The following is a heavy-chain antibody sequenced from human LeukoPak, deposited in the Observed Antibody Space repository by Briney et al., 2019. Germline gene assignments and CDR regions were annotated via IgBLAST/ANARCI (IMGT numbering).Heavy chain of an antibody. CDR1: GGSLRSYY. D-gene: IGHD3-3*01. V-gene: IGHV4-59*01. Sequence: SETLSLTCTVSGGSLRSYYWSWIRQPPGKGLEWIGYIYFSGSTSYNPSLKSRVTISVDRSKNQFSLKLSSVAAADTAVYYCARSYDTNFDYWGEGTLVTVSS. CDR3: ARSYDTNFDY. CDR2: IYFSGST. J-gene: IGHJ4*02.